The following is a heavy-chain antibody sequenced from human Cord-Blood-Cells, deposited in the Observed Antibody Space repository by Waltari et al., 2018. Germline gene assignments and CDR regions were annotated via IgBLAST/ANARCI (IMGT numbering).Heavy chain of an antibody. CDR1: GFTFSSYW. CDR3: AREQGFLEWLYTFDY. CDR2: INSDGSST. Sequence: EVQLVESGGGLVKPGGYVRLSCAASGFTFSSYWMHWSRSAPGKGLVWASRINSDGSSTSYADSVKGRFTISRDNAKNTLYLQMNSLRAEDTAVYYCAREQGFLEWLYTFDYWGQGTLVTVSS. J-gene: IGHJ4*02. V-gene: IGHV3-74*01. D-gene: IGHD3-3*01.